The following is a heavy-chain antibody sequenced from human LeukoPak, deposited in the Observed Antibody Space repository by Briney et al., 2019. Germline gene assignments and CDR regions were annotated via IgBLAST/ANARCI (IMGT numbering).Heavy chain of an antibody. D-gene: IGHD2-15*01. CDR2: ISSSGSTI. J-gene: IGHJ4*02. CDR3: AKDARYCSGGSCYDH. Sequence: GGSLRLSCAASGFTFSDYYMGWIRQAPGKGLEWVSYISSSGSTIYYADSVKGRFTISRDSAKNTLYLQMNSLRAEDTAVYYCAKDARYCSGGSCYDHWGQGTLVTVSS. CDR1: GFTFSDYY. V-gene: IGHV3-11*01.